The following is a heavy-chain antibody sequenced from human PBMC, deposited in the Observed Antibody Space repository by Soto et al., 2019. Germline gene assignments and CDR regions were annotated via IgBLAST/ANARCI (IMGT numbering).Heavy chain of an antibody. CDR3: ATDCSGGSCYGASGMDV. V-gene: IGHV1-69*06. CDR2: INAGFGAT. CDR1: GGTFGRYA. D-gene: IGHD2-15*01. Sequence: AASVKVSCKASGGTFGRYAISWVRRAPGQSLEWMGQINAGFGATDLAQMFQGRVTITADKSTTTVYMELSSLRSDDTAVYYCATDCSGGSCYGASGMDVWGQGTTVTVSS. J-gene: IGHJ6*02.